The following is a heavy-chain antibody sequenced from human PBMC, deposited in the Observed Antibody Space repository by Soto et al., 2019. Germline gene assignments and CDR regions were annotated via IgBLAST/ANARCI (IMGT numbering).Heavy chain of an antibody. D-gene: IGHD3-10*02. V-gene: IGHV4-4*02. J-gene: IGHJ5*02. CDR2: IYHTGST. Sequence: QVQLQESGPGLVKPSGTLSLTCAVSGYSMDSSNWWSWVRQAPGKGLEWIGEIYHTGSTKYNPSRVSPVTMLDSQSGNQVSLNLSSVTEADTAVYYCARDARGDCSVNNWFDPWGQGILVTVSS. CDR1: GYSMDSSNW. CDR3: ARDARGDCSVNNWFDP.